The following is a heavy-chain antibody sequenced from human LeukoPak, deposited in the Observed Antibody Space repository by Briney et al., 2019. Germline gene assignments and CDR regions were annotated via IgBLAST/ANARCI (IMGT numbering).Heavy chain of an antibody. D-gene: IGHD3-22*01. CDR1: GGSISSGGYS. CDR3: ARDFGYYDSSGYYSDY. V-gene: IGHV4-30-2*01. J-gene: IGHJ4*02. Sequence: SQTLSLTCGVSGGSISSGGYSWSWIRQPPGKGLEWIGYIYHSGSTYYNPSLKSRVTISVDTSKNQFSLKLSSVTAADTAVCYCARDFGYYDSSGYYSDYWGQGTLVTVSS. CDR2: IYHSGST.